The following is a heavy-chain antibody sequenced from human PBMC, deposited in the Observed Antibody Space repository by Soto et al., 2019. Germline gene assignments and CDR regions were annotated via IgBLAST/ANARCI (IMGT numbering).Heavy chain of an antibody. CDR1: GYTFTSYY. CDR3: ARDRWVGSEKSNYYYYGMDV. CDR2: INPSGGST. J-gene: IGHJ6*02. V-gene: IGHV1-46*01. D-gene: IGHD1-26*01. Sequence: ASVKLSCKASGYTFTSYYRHWVRQAPGQGLEWMGIINPSGGSTSYAQKFQGRVTMTRDTSTSTVYMELSSLRSEDTAVYYCARDRWVGSEKSNYYYYGMDVWGQGTTVTVSS.